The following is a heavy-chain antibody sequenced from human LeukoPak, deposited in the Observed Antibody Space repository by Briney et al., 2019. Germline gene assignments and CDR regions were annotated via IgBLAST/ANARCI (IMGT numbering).Heavy chain of an antibody. J-gene: IGHJ6*03. Sequence: SETLSLTCTVSGGSISSHFWNWIRQPPGKGLEWIGYIYHSASTNYNPSLKSRVTMSVDTSKNQFSLKLSSVTAADTAVYYCARDHLPAAAPGYYMDVWGKGTTVTVSS. D-gene: IGHD6-13*01. CDR2: IYHSAST. CDR1: GGSISSHF. CDR3: ARDHLPAAAPGYYMDV. V-gene: IGHV4-59*11.